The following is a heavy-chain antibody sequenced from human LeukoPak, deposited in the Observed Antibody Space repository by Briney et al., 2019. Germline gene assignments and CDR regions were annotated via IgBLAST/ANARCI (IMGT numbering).Heavy chain of an antibody. CDR3: VATGGLRFLEWLPDDAFDI. CDR1: GGSISSGSYY. Sequence: SETLSLTCTVSGGSISSGSYYWSWIRQPPGKGLEWIGYIYYSGSTYYNPSLKSRVTISVDTSKNQFSLKLSSVTAADTAVYYCVATGGLRFLEWLPDDAFDIWGQGTMVTVSS. CDR2: IYYSGST. D-gene: IGHD3-3*01. J-gene: IGHJ3*02. V-gene: IGHV4-30-4*08.